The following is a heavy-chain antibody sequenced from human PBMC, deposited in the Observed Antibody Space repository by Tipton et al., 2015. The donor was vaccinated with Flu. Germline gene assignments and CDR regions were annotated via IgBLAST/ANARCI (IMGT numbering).Heavy chain of an antibody. CDR2: ISNSGRST. CDR3: AKVIPELVAGLDY. CDR1: GFTFNRYA. J-gene: IGHJ4*02. V-gene: IGHV3-23*01. D-gene: IGHD6-19*01. Sequence: SLRLSCAASGFTFNRYAMSWVRQAPGKGLEWVSTISNSGRSTYYADSVKGRFTISRDYSKLYLQMNSLRAEDTAIYYCAKVIPELVAGLDYWGQGTLVSVPS.